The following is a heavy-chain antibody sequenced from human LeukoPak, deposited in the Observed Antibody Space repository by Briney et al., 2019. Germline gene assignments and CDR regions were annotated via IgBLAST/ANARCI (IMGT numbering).Heavy chain of an antibody. CDR2: IRCKAYGGTT. J-gene: IGHJ4*02. Sequence: PGRSLRLSCTASGFTFGDYAMSWVRQAPGKGLEWVGFIRCKAYGGTTEYAASVKGRFTISRDDSKSIAYLQMNSLKTEDTAVYYCTRVDTYYDILTGPRGDSYFDYWGQGTLVTVSS. D-gene: IGHD3-9*01. CDR3: TRVDTYYDILTGPRGDSYFDY. CDR1: GFTFGDYA. V-gene: IGHV3-49*04.